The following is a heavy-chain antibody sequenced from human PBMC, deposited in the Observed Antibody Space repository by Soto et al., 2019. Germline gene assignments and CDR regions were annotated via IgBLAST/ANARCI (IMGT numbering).Heavy chain of an antibody. D-gene: IGHD6-13*01. CDR3: ARVTAAGIFYYYGMDV. J-gene: IGHJ6*02. CDR1: NFSLRPTRKR. Sequence: VSGPTRVSPTQTLILTCTFSNFSLRPTRKRLRLARQHPGKAPEWLALIDWSDDKYYSTSLRSRLTISKDSSRNQVVLIMTNMDPEDTATYYCARVTAAGIFYYYGMDVWGQG. V-gene: IGHV2-70*20. CDR2: IDWSDDK.